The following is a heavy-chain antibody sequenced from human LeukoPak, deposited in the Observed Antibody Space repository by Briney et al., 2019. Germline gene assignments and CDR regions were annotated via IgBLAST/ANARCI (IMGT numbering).Heavy chain of an antibody. Sequence: GGSLRLSCAASGFTFSSYSMNWVRQAPGKGLEGVSSISSSSSYIYYADSVKGRFTISRDNSKNTLYLQMNSLRAEDTAVYYCAKDVAAAGLYYFDYWGQGTLVTVSS. CDR3: AKDVAAAGLYYFDY. CDR2: ISSSSSYI. D-gene: IGHD6-13*01. V-gene: IGHV3-21*04. J-gene: IGHJ4*02. CDR1: GFTFSSYS.